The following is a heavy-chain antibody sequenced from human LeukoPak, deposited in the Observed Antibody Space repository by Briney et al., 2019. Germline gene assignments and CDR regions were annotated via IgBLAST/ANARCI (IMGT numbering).Heavy chain of an antibody. J-gene: IGHJ5*02. CDR3: AREDYYDSGSFDP. Sequence: ASVKVSCKASGYTFTSYAMHWVRQAPGQRLEWMGWINAGNGNTKYSQEFQGRVTISRDKSASTAYMELSSLRSEDMAVYYCAREDYYDSGSFDPWGQGTLVTVSS. D-gene: IGHD3-22*01. CDR2: INAGNGNT. V-gene: IGHV1-3*03. CDR1: GYTFTSYA.